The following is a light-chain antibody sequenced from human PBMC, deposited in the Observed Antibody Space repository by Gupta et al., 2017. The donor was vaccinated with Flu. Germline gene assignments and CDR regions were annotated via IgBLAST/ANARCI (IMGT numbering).Light chain of an antibody. CDR2: EVT. CDR3: ASYTTTSTWL. V-gene: IGLV2-14*01. Sequence: QSTLTPPASVSGSPGQSFTISCTGTSSDVGGYSYVSWYQQHPGKAPKLMIYEVTDRPSGISNRFSGSKSGNTASLTISGLQAEDEADYFCASYTTTSTWLFGGGTKLTVL. J-gene: IGLJ3*02. CDR1: SSDVGGYSY.